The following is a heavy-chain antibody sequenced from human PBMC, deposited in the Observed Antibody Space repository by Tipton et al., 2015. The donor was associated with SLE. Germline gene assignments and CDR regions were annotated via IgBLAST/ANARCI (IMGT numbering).Heavy chain of an antibody. Sequence: SLRLSCAASGFTFSSYAMHWVRQAPGKGLEWVAVISYDGSNKYYADSVKGRFTISRDNSKNTLYLQMNSLRAEDTAVYYCAREDCSGGSCYGPNWFDPWGQGTLVSVSS. D-gene: IGHD2-15*01. CDR3: AREDCSGGSCYGPNWFDP. J-gene: IGHJ5*02. V-gene: IGHV3-30-3*01. CDR1: GFTFSSYA. CDR2: ISYDGSNK.